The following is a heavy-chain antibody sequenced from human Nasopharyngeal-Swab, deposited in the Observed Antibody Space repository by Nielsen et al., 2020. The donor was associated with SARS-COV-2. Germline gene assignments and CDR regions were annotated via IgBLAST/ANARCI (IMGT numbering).Heavy chain of an antibody. CDR2: ISSSGSTI. D-gene: IGHD1-26*01. Sequence: GESLKISCAASGFTFSSYEMNWVRQAPGKGLEWVSYISSSGSTIYYADSVKGRFTISRDNAKNSLYLQMNSLKAEDTAVYYCARDRHKTWIVGATFYYYGMDVWGQGTTVTVSS. V-gene: IGHV3-48*03. J-gene: IGHJ6*02. CDR1: GFTFSSYE. CDR3: ARDRHKTWIVGATFYYYGMDV.